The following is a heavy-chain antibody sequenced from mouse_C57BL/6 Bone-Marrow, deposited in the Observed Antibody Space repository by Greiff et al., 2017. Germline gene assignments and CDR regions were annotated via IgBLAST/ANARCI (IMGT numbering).Heavy chain of an antibody. Sequence: QVQLQQPGAELVKPGASVKMSCKASGYTFTSYWITWVKQRPGQGLEWIGDIYPTSGRTNYNEKFKSKAILTVDTSSNTAYMQLSSLTSDDSAVFYWARSGPLGRSFDYWGQGTTLTVSS. CDR2: IYPTSGRT. V-gene: IGHV1-55*01. D-gene: IGHD4-1*01. J-gene: IGHJ2*01. CDR3: ARSGPLGRSFDY. CDR1: GYTFTSYW.